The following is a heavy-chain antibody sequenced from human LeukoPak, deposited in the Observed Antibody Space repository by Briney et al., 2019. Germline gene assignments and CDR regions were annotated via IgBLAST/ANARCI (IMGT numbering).Heavy chain of an antibody. V-gene: IGHV3-23*01. CDR1: GSAFSNG. CDR2: VGTAGET. J-gene: IGHJ4*02. Sequence: GGSLRLSCAASGSAFSNGVNWVRQAPGKGLEWVSGVGTAGETYSADSMKGRFTVSRDNSKNTLYLQMNSLKGDDTAVYYCAAGRFGSGWDSWGQGTLVTVSS. D-gene: IGHD6-19*01. CDR3: AAGRFGSGWDS.